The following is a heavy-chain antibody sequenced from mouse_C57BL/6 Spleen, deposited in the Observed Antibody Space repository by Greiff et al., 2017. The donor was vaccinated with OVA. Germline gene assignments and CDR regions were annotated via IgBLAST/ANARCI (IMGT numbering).Heavy chain of an antibody. V-gene: IGHV6-6*01. Sequence: EVQLQQSGGGLVQPGGSMKLSCAASGFTFSDAWMDWVRQSPEKGLEWVAEIRNKANNHATYYAESVKGRFTISRDDSKSSVYLQMNSLRAEDTGIYYCTRGGYYGYFDVWGTGTTVTVSS. CDR2: IRNKANNHAT. D-gene: IGHD2-2*01. J-gene: IGHJ1*03. CDR3: TRGGYYGYFDV. CDR1: GFTFSDAW.